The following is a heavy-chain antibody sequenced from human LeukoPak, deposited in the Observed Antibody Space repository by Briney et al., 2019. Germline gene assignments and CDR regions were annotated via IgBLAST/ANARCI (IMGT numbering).Heavy chain of an antibody. Sequence: GGSLRLSCEASEFTFGNYAMSWVRQAPGKGLEWVSSISGSGGDTYYGDTLKGRFTISRDNFKNTLYLQMNSLRAEDTALYYCAKAVGRYYYGSGSYWDSWGWEPWSPYPQ. CDR3: AKAVGRYYYGSGSYWDS. J-gene: IGHJ5*01. CDR1: EFTFGNYA. CDR2: ISGSGGDT. D-gene: IGHD3-10*01. V-gene: IGHV3-23*01.